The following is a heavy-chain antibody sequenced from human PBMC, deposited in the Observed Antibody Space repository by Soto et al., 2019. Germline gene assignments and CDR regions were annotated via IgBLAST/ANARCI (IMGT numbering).Heavy chain of an antibody. CDR2: IIPNIGKA. CDR1: GYTFTSYG. D-gene: IGHD6-19*01. Sequence: ASVKVSCKASGYTFTSYGISWVRQAPGQGLEWMGGIIPNIGKANYAQKLQGRVTITTDKSTSTAYMELSSLRSEDTAVYYCARVLRPTSSGWYAGQHYAFDIWGQGTMVTVSS. J-gene: IGHJ3*02. V-gene: IGHV1-18*01. CDR3: ARVLRPTSSGWYAGQHYAFDI.